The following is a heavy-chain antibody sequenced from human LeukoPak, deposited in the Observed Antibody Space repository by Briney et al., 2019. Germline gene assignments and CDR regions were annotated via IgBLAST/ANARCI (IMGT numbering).Heavy chain of an antibody. CDR1: GFTFSSYA. V-gene: IGHV3-30*04. CDR3: AGDGYPIRD. J-gene: IGHJ4*02. Sequence: PGGPLRLSCAASGFTFSSYAMHWVRQAPGKGLEWVAVISYDGSNKYYADSMKGRFTISRDNSKNTLYLQMNSLRAEDTAVYYCAGDGYPIRDWGQGTLVTVSS. CDR2: ISYDGSNK. D-gene: IGHD5-24*01.